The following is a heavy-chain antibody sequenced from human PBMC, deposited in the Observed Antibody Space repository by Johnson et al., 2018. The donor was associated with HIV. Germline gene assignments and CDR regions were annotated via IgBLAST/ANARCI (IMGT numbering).Heavy chain of an antibody. Sequence: VQLVESGGGLVQPGGSLRLSCAASGFAFSSYAMTWVRQAPGKGLEWVSAISGSGGSTYYADSVKGQFTISRDNSKNTLYLHMNSLRPEDTAVYYCAILGWGAFDIWGQGTMVTVSS. CDR1: GFAFSSYA. D-gene: IGHD2-21*01. CDR3: AILGWGAFDI. V-gene: IGHV3-23*04. J-gene: IGHJ3*02. CDR2: ISGSGGST.